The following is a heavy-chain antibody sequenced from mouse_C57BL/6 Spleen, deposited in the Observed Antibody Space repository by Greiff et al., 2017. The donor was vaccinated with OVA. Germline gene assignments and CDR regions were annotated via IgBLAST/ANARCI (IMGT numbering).Heavy chain of an antibody. CDR2: ISYSGST. CDR1: GYSITSDY. Sequence: EVQGVESGPGLAKPSQTLSLTCSVTGYSITSDYWNWIRKFPGNKLEYMGYISYSGSTYYYPSLKSRISITPDTSKNQYYLQLNSVTTEDTATYYCARYVDYDGYYFDYWGQGTTLTVSS. V-gene: IGHV3-8*01. J-gene: IGHJ2*01. D-gene: IGHD2-4*01. CDR3: ARYVDYDGYYFDY.